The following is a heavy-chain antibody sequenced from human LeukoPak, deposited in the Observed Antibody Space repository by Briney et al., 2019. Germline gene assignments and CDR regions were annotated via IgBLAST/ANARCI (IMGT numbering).Heavy chain of an antibody. D-gene: IGHD2-2*01. CDR1: GGSFSGYY. V-gene: IGHV4-34*01. CDR3: ASCSSSTSCYYYGMDV. CDR2: INHSGST. J-gene: IGHJ6*02. Sequence: SETLSLTRAVYGGSFSGYYWSWIRQPPGKGLEWIGEINHSGSTNYNPSLKSRVTISVDTSKNQFSLKLSSVTAADTAVYYCASCSSSTSCYYYGMDVWGQGTTVTVSS.